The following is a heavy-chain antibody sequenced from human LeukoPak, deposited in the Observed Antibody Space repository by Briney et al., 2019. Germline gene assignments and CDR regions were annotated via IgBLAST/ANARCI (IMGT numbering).Heavy chain of an antibody. CDR1: GGSISSSSYY. V-gene: IGHV4-39*07. J-gene: IGHJ6*03. CDR2: IYYSGST. CDR3: ARSGSLNIAARGDYYYYMDV. D-gene: IGHD6-6*01. Sequence: PSETLSLTCTVSGGSISSSSYYWGWIRQPPGKGLEWIGSIYYSGSTNYNPSLKSRVTMSVDTSKNQFSLKLSSVTAADTAVYYCARSGSLNIAARGDYYYYMDVWGKGTTVTVSS.